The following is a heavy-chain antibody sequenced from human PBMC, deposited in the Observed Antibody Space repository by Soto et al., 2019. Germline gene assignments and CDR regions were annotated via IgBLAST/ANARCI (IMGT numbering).Heavy chain of an antibody. Sequence: PGGSLRLSCAASGFTFSSYGMHWVRQAPGKGLEWVAVIWYDGSNKYYADSVKGRFTISRDNSKNTLYLQMNSLRAEDTAVYYCARDALGYCSGGSCHNFDYWGQGTLVTVSS. J-gene: IGHJ4*02. CDR2: IWYDGSNK. CDR1: GFTFSSYG. V-gene: IGHV3-33*01. D-gene: IGHD2-15*01. CDR3: ARDALGYCSGGSCHNFDY.